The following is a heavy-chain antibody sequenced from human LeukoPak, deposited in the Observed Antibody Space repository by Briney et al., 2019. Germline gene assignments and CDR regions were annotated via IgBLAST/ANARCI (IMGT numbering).Heavy chain of an antibody. V-gene: IGHV1-69*04. CDR2: IIPILGIA. CDR1: GGTFSSYA. J-gene: IGHJ4*02. Sequence: SVKVSCKASGGTFSSYAISWVRQAPGQGLEWMGRIIPILGIANYAQKFQGRVTITADKSTNTAYMELSSLRSEDTAVYYCAREMYYDLGDYYFDYWGQRTLVTVSS. CDR3: AREMYYDLGDYYFDY. D-gene: IGHD3-3*01.